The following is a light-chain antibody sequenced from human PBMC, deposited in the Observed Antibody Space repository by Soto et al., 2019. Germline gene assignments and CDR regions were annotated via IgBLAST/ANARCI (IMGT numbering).Light chain of an antibody. Sequence: QSVLTQPPSASGTPGQRVTISCSGINSNIGNNYVHWYQQFPGTAPNLLIYRNSQRPSGVPDRFSGSKSGILASLAISGLRSEDEADYFCATWDDRLTGVVFGGGTKLTVL. V-gene: IGLV1-47*01. CDR3: ATWDDRLTGVV. CDR2: RNS. CDR1: NSNIGNNY. J-gene: IGLJ2*01.